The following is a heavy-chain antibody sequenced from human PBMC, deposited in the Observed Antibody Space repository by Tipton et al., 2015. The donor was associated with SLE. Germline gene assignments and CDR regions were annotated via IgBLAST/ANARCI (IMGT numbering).Heavy chain of an antibody. D-gene: IGHD2-2*01. CDR3: ARIAIAPAMGEYYFDS. CDR2: LNYNGGA. Sequence: LRLSCAVSGASIGSGGYYWSWIRQPPGKGLEWIGYLNYNGGATYSPSLKSRVTTSVDTSKNQFSLNLNSVTAADTAVYYCARIAIAPAMGEYYFDSWGQGTLVTVSS. CDR1: GASIGSGGYY. J-gene: IGHJ4*02. V-gene: IGHV4-61*08.